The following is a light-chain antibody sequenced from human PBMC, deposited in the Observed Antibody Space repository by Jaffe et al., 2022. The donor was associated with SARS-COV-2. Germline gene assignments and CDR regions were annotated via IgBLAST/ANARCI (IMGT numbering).Light chain of an antibody. CDR1: QSLPNNN. V-gene: IGKV3-20*01. Sequence: EIVLTQSPGTLSLSPGERATLSCRSSQSLPNNNLAWYQQKPGQAPRLVIYDTSSRATGIPDRFRGSGSGTDFSLTISRLEPEDIAVYYCQQFGRSPVFGQGTKLEIK. CDR2: DTS. CDR3: QQFGRSPV. J-gene: IGKJ2*01.